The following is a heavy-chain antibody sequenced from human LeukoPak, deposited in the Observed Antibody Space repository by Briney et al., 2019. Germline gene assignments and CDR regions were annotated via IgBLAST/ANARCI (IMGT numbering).Heavy chain of an antibody. CDR1: AYSISSAYY. CDR3: ARLGGRFGELIDY. Sequence: PSETLSLTCAVSAYSISSAYYWGWIRQPPGKGLEWIGSIYHSGSTYYNPSLKSRVTISADTSENQFSLKLSSVTAADTAVYYCARLGGRFGELIDYWGQGTLVTVSS. D-gene: IGHD3-10*01. V-gene: IGHV4-38-2*01. J-gene: IGHJ4*02. CDR2: IYHSGST.